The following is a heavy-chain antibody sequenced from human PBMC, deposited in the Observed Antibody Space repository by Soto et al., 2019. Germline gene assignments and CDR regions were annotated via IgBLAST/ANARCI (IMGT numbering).Heavy chain of an antibody. CDR1: GGTFTNDA. CDR2: IMPLFGTP. D-gene: IGHD1-1*01. CDR3: AKARGESPMVQEDFFDY. Sequence: QVQMVESGAEVKKPGSSGKVSCEVSGGTFTNDAISWVRQAPGQGPEWMGGIMPLFGTPNYAQSFRYRLTITADESSSTVYMELRSLTPEDTAMYFCAKARGESPMVQEDFFDYSGQGTLVSVAS. J-gene: IGHJ4*02. V-gene: IGHV1-69*01.